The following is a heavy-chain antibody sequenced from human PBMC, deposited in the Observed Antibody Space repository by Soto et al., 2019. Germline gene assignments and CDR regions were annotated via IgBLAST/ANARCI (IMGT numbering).Heavy chain of an antibody. CDR3: ARSVEGHFDY. Sequence: EVQLVESGGDLVQRGGSLRLSCVASGFTFSVYSMNWVRQAPGKGLEWFSYITSDTKTIKYADSVKGRFTISRDNAKNSVYLQMNSLRDADTAVYYCARSVEGHFDYWGQGTVVTVSS. CDR1: GFTFSVYS. V-gene: IGHV3-48*02. D-gene: IGHD6-19*01. CDR2: ITSDTKTI. J-gene: IGHJ4*02.